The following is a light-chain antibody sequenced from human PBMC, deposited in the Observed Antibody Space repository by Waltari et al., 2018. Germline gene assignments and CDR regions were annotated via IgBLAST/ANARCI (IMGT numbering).Light chain of an antibody. CDR1: DSAVGAYAF. CDR2: EVS. CDR3: SSYTTSSAPGV. V-gene: IGLV2-14*01. J-gene: IGLJ1*01. Sequence: QSALTQPASVSGSPGQSFTISCSGTDSAVGAYAFVSWYQQHPGKAPHLIIYEVSNRPSGISNRFSASKSGNTASLTISGLQAEDEADYYCSSYTTSSAPGVFGTGTRVTVL.